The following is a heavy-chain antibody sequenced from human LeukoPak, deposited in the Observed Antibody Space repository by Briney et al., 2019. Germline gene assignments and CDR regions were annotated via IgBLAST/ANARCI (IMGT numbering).Heavy chain of an antibody. V-gene: IGHV3-23*01. CDR2: VGRSGADT. CDR1: GFTFSSYA. Sequence: PGGSLRLSCVASGFTFSSYAVSWFRPAPGKGLEWVSTVGRSGADTYYADSVRGRFTISKDSSKSTLQMNSLSAEDTAIYYCVKHSGGVYGNSDYWGQGILVTVSS. CDR3: VKHSGGVYGNSDY. D-gene: IGHD1-1*01. J-gene: IGHJ4*02.